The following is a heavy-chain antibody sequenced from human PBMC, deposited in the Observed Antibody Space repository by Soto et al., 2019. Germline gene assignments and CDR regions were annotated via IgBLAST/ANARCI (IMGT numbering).Heavy chain of an antibody. CDR2: IYYSGTT. Sequence: SETLSLTCAVYGGSFSGYYWSWIRQPPGKGLEWIGYIYYSGTTKYNPSLKSRVTISVDTSKNQFSLKLSSVTAADTAIYYCARDQGTSAFDYWGQGTLVTVSS. CDR1: GGSFSGYY. J-gene: IGHJ4*02. D-gene: IGHD3-10*01. CDR3: ARDQGTSAFDY. V-gene: IGHV4-59*01.